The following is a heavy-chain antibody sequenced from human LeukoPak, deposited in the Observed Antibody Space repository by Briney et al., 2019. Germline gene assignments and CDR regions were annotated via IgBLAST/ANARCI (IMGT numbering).Heavy chain of an antibody. CDR3: ARSRVWSDYWGYIDY. V-gene: IGHV4-59*02. Sequence: SETLSLTCVVSGGSVSGYYWGWIRQPPGRGLEWIGYVYYSGSTNYNPSFKSRITISVDTSRNQFSLQLSSVTAADTAVYYCARSRVWSDYWGYIDYWGQGILVTVSS. D-gene: IGHD3-3*01. J-gene: IGHJ4*02. CDR2: VYYSGST. CDR1: GGSVSGYY.